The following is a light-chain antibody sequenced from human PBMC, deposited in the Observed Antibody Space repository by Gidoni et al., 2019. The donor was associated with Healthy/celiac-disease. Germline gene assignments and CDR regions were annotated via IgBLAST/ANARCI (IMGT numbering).Light chain of an antibody. J-gene: IGKJ2*01. CDR1: QSISSY. CDR3: QQSYSTQYT. Sequence: DIQLTQSPSSLSASVGDRVTITCRASQSISSYLNWYQQKPGKAPKLLIYAASSLQSGVPSRFSGSGSGTDLTLTISSLQPEDFATYYCQQSYSTQYTFGQGTKLEIK. CDR2: AAS. V-gene: IGKV1-39*01.